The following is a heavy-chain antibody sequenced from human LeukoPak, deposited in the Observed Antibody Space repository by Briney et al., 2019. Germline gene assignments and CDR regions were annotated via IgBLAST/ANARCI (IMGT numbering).Heavy chain of an antibody. CDR2: INSDGSST. J-gene: IGHJ2*01. CDR1: GFTFSSYW. D-gene: IGHD2-21*01. Sequence: AGGSLRLSCAASGFTFSSYWMHWVRQAPGKGLVWVSRINSDGSSTSYADSVKGRFTISRDNAKNTLYLQMNSQRAEDTAVYYCARAHGDWYFDLWGRGTLVTVSS. CDR3: ARAHGDWYFDL. V-gene: IGHV3-74*01.